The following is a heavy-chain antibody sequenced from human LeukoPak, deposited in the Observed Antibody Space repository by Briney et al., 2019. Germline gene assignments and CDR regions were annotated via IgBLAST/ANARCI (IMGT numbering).Heavy chain of an antibody. CDR3: ARRSRDGWYFDY. CDR1: GFTFSSYG. V-gene: IGHV3-23*01. Sequence: GGSLRLSCAASGFTFSSYGMSWVRQAPGKGLEWVSAISGSGGSTYYADSVKGRFTISRDNSKNTLFLQMNSLGAEDTAVYYCARRSRDGWYFDYWGQGTLVTVSS. D-gene: IGHD5-24*01. J-gene: IGHJ4*02. CDR2: ISGSGGST.